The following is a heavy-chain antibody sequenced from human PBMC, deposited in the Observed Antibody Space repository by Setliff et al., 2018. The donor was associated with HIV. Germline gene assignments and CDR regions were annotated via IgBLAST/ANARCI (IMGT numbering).Heavy chain of an antibody. CDR3: ARAPQITIFGISFAPPGGLDL. V-gene: IGHV1-46*01. Sequence: GASVKVSCKASGYTFTSYSMHWVRQAPGQGLEWMGYINPSGGSANYAQEFQGRFTISRDNTKNSLYLQMNSVRTDDTAVYYCARAPQITIFGISFAPPGGLDLWGRGTTVTVSS. D-gene: IGHD3-3*02. CDR2: INPSGGSA. CDR1: GYTFTSYS. J-gene: IGHJ6*02.